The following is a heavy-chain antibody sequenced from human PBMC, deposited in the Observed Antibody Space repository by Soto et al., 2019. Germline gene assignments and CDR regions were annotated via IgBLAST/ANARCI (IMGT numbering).Heavy chain of an antibody. D-gene: IGHD6-13*01. Sequence: PGGSLRLSCAASGFTFSSYDMHWVRQTTGKSLEWVSTIGTAGDTYYPGSVKGRFTISREDAKKSLYLQMNSLRAADTAVYYCARSSSLYEPFDSWGQGTLVTVSS. CDR1: GFTFSSYD. CDR2: IGTAGDT. CDR3: ARSSSLYEPFDS. V-gene: IGHV3-13*04. J-gene: IGHJ4*02.